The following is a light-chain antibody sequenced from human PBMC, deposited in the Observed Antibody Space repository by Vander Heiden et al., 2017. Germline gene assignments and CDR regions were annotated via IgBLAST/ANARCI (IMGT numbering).Light chain of an antibody. Sequence: SYELTQPPSVSVSPGQTARSTCSGDALPKQYAYWYQQKPGQAPVLVIYKDSERPSGIPERFSGSSSGITATLTISGVQAENEADDYCQSADSSGTFVFGTGTKVTVL. V-gene: IGLV3-25*03. CDR2: KDS. J-gene: IGLJ1*01. CDR3: QSADSSGTFV. CDR1: ALPKQY.